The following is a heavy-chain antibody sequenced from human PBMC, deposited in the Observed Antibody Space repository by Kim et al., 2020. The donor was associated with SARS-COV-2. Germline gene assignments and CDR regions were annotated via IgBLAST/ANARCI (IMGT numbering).Heavy chain of an antibody. CDR2: IWYDGSNK. V-gene: IGHV3-33*01. D-gene: IGHD3-10*01. CDR1: GFTFESYG. CDR3: GRECGSGSYYYHYYCTEV. Sequence: GGSLRLSCAASGFTFESYGMHWVRQAPGKGLEWVAVIWYDGSNKYYADPVKGRFTISRDNSTNTQCLQMKSLGAEDTAVYYCGRECGSGSYYYHYYCTEVWGQGTTVTVSS. J-gene: IGHJ6*01.